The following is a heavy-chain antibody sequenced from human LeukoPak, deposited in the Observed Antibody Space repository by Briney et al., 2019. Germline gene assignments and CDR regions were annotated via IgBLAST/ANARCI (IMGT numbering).Heavy chain of an antibody. CDR3: ASVSLGYCSSTSCRSGGY. CDR1: GGSFSGYY. D-gene: IGHD2-2*01. J-gene: IGHJ4*02. CDR2: INHSGST. V-gene: IGHV4-34*01. Sequence: PSETLSLTCAVDGGSFSGYYWSWIRQPPGKGLEWIGEINHSGSTNYNPSLKSRVTISVDTSKNQFSLKLSSVTAADTAVYYCASVSLGYCSSTSCRSGGYWGQGTLVTVSS.